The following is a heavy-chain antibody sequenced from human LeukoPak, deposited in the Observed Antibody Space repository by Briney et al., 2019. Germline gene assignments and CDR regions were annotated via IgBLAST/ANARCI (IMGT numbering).Heavy chain of an antibody. CDR3: ARDSSSYYFDY. J-gene: IGHJ4*02. Sequence: PGGSLRLSCVASGFTLRSYEMNWVRQAPGKGLEWVSIIYTGGTTHYADSLKDRFLIFRDDSINTLYLQMNSLRAEDTAVYYCARDSSSYYFDYWGQGTLVTVSS. V-gene: IGHV3-66*01. CDR2: IYTGGTT. CDR1: GFTLRSYE. D-gene: IGHD6-6*01.